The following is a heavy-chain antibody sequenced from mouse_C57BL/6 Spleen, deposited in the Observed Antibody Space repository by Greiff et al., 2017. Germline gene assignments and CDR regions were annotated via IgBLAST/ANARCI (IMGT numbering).Heavy chain of an antibody. CDR1: GYTFTDYY. Sequence: VQLKESGPVLVKPGASVKMSCKASGYTFTDYYMNWVKQSHGKSLEWIGVINPYNGGTSYNQKFKGKATLTVDKYSSPAYMELNSLTSYDSAVYYCARISTTVGGRAMDYWGQGTSVTVSS. D-gene: IGHD1-1*01. V-gene: IGHV1-19*01. CDR2: INPYNGGT. J-gene: IGHJ4*01. CDR3: ARISTTVGGRAMDY.